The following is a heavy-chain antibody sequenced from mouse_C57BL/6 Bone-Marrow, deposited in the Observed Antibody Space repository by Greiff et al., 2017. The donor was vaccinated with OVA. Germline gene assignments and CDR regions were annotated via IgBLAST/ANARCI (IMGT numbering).Heavy chain of an antibody. J-gene: IGHJ2*01. Sequence: QVQLQQSGAELARPGASVKLSCKASGYTFTSYGISWVKQRTGQGLEWIGEIYPRSGNTYYNEKFKGKATITADTSSNTAYLQLSSLTSEDTAVYYCTTSLIGDFDYWGQGTTLTVSS. V-gene: IGHV1-81*01. D-gene: IGHD1-1*01. CDR2: IYPRSGNT. CDR1: GYTFTSYG. CDR3: TTSLIGDFDY.